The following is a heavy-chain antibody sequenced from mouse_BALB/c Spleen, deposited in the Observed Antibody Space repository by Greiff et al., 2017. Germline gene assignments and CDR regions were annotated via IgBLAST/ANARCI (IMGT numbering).Heavy chain of an antibody. CDR3: ARFNYGNGAMDY. J-gene: IGHJ4*01. V-gene: IGHV3-2*02. CDR1: GYSITSDYA. CDR2: ISYSGST. Sequence: EVKLQESGPGLVKPSQSLSLTCTVTGYSITSDYAWNWIRQFPGNKLEWMGYISYSGSTSYNPSLKSRISITRDTSKNQFFLQLNSVTTEDTATYICARFNYGNGAMDYWGQGNSDTVSS. D-gene: IGHD2-1*01.